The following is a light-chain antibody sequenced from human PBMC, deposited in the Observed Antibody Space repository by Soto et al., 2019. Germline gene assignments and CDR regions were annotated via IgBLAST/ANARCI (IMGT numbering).Light chain of an antibody. CDR3: QHYNSDPWT. V-gene: IGKV1-5*01. CDR2: DAS. CDR1: QTIRRW. J-gene: IGKJ1*01. Sequence: DIEMTQSPSTLSAPVGDRVTITCRASQTIRRWLAWYQQRPGKAPKVLIYDASTLESGVPARFSGSGSETEFTLTISSLQPEDSGTYYCQHYNSDPWTFGQGTKV.